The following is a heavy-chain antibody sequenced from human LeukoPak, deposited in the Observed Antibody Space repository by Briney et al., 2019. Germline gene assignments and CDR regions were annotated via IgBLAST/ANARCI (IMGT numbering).Heavy chain of an antibody. V-gene: IGHV3-48*04. CDR3: AELGITVIGGV. D-gene: IGHD3-10*02. Sequence: GGSLRLSCAAPGFTFSNYGMHWVRQAPGKGLEWVSYISSSGSTIYYADSVKGRFTISRDNAKNSLYLQMNSLRAEDTAVYYCAELGITVIGGVWGKGTTVTISS. CDR2: ISSSGSTI. CDR1: GFTFSNYG. J-gene: IGHJ6*04.